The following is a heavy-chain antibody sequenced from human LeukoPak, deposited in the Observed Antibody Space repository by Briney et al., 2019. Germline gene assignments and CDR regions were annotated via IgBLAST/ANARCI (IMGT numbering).Heavy chain of an antibody. V-gene: IGHV4-59*01. CDR2: IYYSGST. CDR3: ERVRYGDYGFDP. Sequence: SETLSLTCTVSGGSISSYYWSWIRQPPGKGLEWIGYIYYSGSTNYNPSLKSRVTISVDTSKNQFSLKLSSVTAADTAVYYCERVRYGDYGFDPWGQGTLVTVSS. CDR1: GGSISSYY. J-gene: IGHJ5*02. D-gene: IGHD4-17*01.